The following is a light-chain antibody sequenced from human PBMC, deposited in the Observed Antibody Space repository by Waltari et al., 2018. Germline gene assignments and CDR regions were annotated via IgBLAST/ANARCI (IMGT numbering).Light chain of an antibody. CDR2: EVS. Sequence: QYALTKPASVSGSPGQSITIPGTGTKSDLGSDHLVSWYQQHPGKAPKFMIYEVSKRPSGVSNRFSGSKSGNTASLTISEIQAEDEADYYCCSYAGGGTFVFGTGTKVTVL. CDR1: KSDLGSDHL. CDR3: CSYAGGGTFV. V-gene: IGLV2-23*02. J-gene: IGLJ1*01.